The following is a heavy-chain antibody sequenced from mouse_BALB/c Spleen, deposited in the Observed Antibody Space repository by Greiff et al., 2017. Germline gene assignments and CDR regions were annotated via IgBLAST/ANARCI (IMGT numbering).Heavy chain of an antibody. CDR3: ARGANGYDGDFDY. V-gene: IGHV3-2*02. J-gene: IGHJ2*01. CDR2: ISYSGST. Sequence: EVQLVESGPGLVKPSQSLSLTCTVSGYSITSDYAWNWLRQFPGNKLEWMGYISYSGSTSYNPSLKSRISITRDTSKNQFFLQLNSVTTEDTATYYCARGANGYDGDFDYWGQGTTLTVSS. D-gene: IGHD2-2*01. CDR1: GYSITSDYA.